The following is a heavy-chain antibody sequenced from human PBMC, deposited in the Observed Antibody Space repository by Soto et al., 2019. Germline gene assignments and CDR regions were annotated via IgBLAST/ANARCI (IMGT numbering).Heavy chain of an antibody. V-gene: IGHV3-23*01. D-gene: IGHD3-3*01. Sequence: XGSLRLTCAASGFTFSSYSMSWVRPAPGKGLEWVSAISGSGGSTYYADSVKGRFTISRDNSKNTLYLQMNSLRAEETAVYYCAKDSYYDFWSGYYVYYGMDVWGQGTTVTVSS. J-gene: IGHJ6*02. CDR3: AKDSYYDFWSGYYVYYGMDV. CDR2: ISGSGGST. CDR1: GFTFSSYS.